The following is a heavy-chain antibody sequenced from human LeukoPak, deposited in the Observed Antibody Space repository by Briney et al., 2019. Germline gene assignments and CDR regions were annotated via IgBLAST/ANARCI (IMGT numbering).Heavy chain of an antibody. CDR1: GGSISSSSYY. V-gene: IGHV4-39*01. J-gene: IGHJ4*02. CDR2: IYYSGST. Sequence: SETLSLTCTVSGGSISSSSYYWGWIRQPPGKGLEWIRSIYYSGSTYYNPSLRSRVTISVDTSKNQFSLKLSSVTAADTAVYYCARLPYPYDSSGSPPLDYWGQGTLVTVSS. D-gene: IGHD3-22*01. CDR3: ARLPYPYDSSGSPPLDY.